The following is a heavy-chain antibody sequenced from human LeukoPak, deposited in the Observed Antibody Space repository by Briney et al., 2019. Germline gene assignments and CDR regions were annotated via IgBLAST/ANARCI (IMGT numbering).Heavy chain of an antibody. CDR2: TSYNGNNK. CDR1: GFTFSSYA. J-gene: IGHJ4*02. V-gene: IGHV3-30*04. CDR3: AKGDNYYDPSGYYHVKALFDY. Sequence: GRSLRLSCGASGFTFSSYAMHWVRQAPGKGLEWVAGTSYNGNNKFYADSVKGRFSISRDNSKNTLYLQMDSLRAEDTAVYYCAKGDNYYDPSGYYHVKALFDYWGQGALVTVSS. D-gene: IGHD3-22*01.